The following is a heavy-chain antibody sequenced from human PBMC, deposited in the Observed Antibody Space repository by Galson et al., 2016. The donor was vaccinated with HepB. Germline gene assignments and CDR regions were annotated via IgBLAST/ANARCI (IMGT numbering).Heavy chain of an antibody. CDR3: ASDQAWAYDS. CDR1: GLSVNSLN. CDR2: VSYSGKFI. D-gene: IGHD2-21*01. J-gene: IGHJ4*02. V-gene: IGHV3-48*03. Sequence: SLRLSCAVSGLSVNSLNMNWVRQAPGKGLEWVSYVSYSGKFIWYADSVKGRFTISRDNAKNSLNLQMNSLRDDDTAVYYCASDQAWAYDSWGQGTLVTVSS.